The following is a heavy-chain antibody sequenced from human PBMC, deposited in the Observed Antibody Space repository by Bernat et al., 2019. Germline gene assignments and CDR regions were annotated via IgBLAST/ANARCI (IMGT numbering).Heavy chain of an antibody. CDR2: ISSSSSTK. CDR1: GFTFSSYS. D-gene: IGHD3-22*01. Sequence: EVQLVESGGGLVQPGGSLRLSCAASGFTFSSYSMNWVRQAPGKGLEWVSYISSSSSTKYYADSVKGRFTISRDNAKNSLYLQMNSLRAEDTAVYYCARDYHISGYYRVAFDIWVQGTMVTVSS. V-gene: IGHV3-48*01. J-gene: IGHJ3*02. CDR3: ARDYHISGYYRVAFDI.